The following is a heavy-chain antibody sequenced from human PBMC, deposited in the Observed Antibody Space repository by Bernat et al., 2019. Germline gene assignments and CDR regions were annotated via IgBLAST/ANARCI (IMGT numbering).Heavy chain of an antibody. D-gene: IGHD1-20*01. V-gene: IGHV3-15*07. CDR2: IKSKTDGGTT. Sequence: EVQLVESGGGLVKPGGSLRLSCAASGFTFSNAWMNWVRQAPGKGLEWVGRIKSKTDGGTTDYAAPVKGRFTISRDDSKNTLYLQMNSLKTEDIAVYYCTTGNNWNDRFDYWGQGTLVTVSS. CDR1: GFTFSNAW. CDR3: TTGNNWNDRFDY. J-gene: IGHJ4*02.